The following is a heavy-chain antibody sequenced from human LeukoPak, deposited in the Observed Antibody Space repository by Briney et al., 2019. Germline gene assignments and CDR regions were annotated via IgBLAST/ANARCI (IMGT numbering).Heavy chain of an antibody. CDR2: INPNSGGT. CDR1: GGTFSSYA. Sequence: GASVKVSCKASGGTFSSYAISWVRQAPGQGLEWMGWINPNSGGTNYAQKFQGRVTMTRDTSISTAYMELSRLRSDDTAVYYCARDVSYYDSWSGYYKVGYYYYYMDVWGKGTTVTVSS. CDR3: ARDVSYYDSWSGYYKVGYYYYYMDV. D-gene: IGHD3-3*01. V-gene: IGHV1-2*02. J-gene: IGHJ6*03.